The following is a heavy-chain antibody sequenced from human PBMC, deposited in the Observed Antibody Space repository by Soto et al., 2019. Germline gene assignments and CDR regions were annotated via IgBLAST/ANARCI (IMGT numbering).Heavy chain of an antibody. CDR1: GFTFSSYA. Sequence: GGSLRLSCAASGFTFSSYAMHWVRQAPGKGLEWVAVISYDGSNKYYADSVKGRFTISRDNSKNTLYLQMNSLRAEDTAVYYCARVSGGELRGSIDYWGQGTLVTVSS. V-gene: IGHV3-30-3*01. J-gene: IGHJ4*02. CDR2: ISYDGSNK. CDR3: ARVSGGELRGSIDY. D-gene: IGHD1-7*01.